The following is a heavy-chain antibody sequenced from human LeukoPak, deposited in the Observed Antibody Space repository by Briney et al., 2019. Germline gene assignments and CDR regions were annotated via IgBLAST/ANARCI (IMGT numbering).Heavy chain of an antibody. CDR2: IYTSGST. CDR3: ARDRLLEVRGITAYYYMDV. J-gene: IGHJ6*03. V-gene: IGHV4-4*08. Sequence: PSETLSLTCTVSGGSISSYYWSWIRQPPGKGLEWIGRIYTSGSTNYNPSLKSRVTISVDTSKNQFSLKLSSVTAADTAVYYCARDRLLEVRGITAYYYMDVWGKGTTVTISS. CDR1: GGSISSYY. D-gene: IGHD3-10*01.